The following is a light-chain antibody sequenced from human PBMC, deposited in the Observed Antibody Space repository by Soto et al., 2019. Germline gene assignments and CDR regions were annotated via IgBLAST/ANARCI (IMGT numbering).Light chain of an antibody. CDR2: RNT. J-gene: IGLJ3*02. CDR1: SSNIGKNY. V-gene: IGLV1-47*01. Sequence: QSVLTQPPSASGTPGQRVTISCSGSSSNIGKNYGSWYQQLPGRAPKLLIYRNTQRPSGVPDQFPGSKSGTSASLAISGLRSEDEADYYCSVWDANLSAWVFGGGTKLTVL. CDR3: SVWDANLSAWV.